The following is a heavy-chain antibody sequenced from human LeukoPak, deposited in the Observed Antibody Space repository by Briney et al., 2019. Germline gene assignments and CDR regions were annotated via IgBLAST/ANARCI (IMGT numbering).Heavy chain of an antibody. CDR2: IYYSGTT. CDR3: ARDSPKGDYGDYEDYYMDV. Sequence: SETLSLTCTVSGDSISSSTYFWGWIRQPPGKGLEWIGSIYYSGTTYYKPSLKSRVTISVDTSKNQLSLRLSSVTAADTAVYYCARDSPKGDYGDYEDYYMDVWGKGTTVTVSS. J-gene: IGHJ6*03. D-gene: IGHD4-17*01. CDR1: GDSISSSTYF. V-gene: IGHV4-39*07.